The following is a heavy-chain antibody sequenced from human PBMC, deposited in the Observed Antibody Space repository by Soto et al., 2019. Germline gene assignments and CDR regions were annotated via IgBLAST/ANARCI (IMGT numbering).Heavy chain of an antibody. D-gene: IGHD3-22*01. CDR3: ARAKSTMIVPDNY. J-gene: IGHJ4*02. CDR1: GDSVNSGTYY. Sequence: QVQLQESGPGLVKPSETLSLTCTVSGDSVNSGTYYWSWIRQPPGKGLEWIGYIDNSGTTKYNPTRMSRVTISGDTSTNQLSPHLRSVTAADTAVYFCARAKSTMIVPDNYWGQGTLVSVSS. CDR2: IDNSGTT. V-gene: IGHV4-61*01.